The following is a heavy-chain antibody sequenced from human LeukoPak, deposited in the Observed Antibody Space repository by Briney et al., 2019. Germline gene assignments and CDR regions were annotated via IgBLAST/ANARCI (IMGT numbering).Heavy chain of an antibody. V-gene: IGHV1-2*02. CDR3: ALGCSDTSCYRWATNV. Sequence: ASVKVSCKASGYTFTAYYMHWVRQAPGQGLEWMGWINPNTGGTSYAQKFQGRVTMTRDTSIITAYMELSRLRSDDTAAYYCALGCSDTSCYRWATNVWGQGTTVTVSS. D-gene: IGHD2-2*01. J-gene: IGHJ6*02. CDR2: INPNTGGT. CDR1: GYTFTAYY.